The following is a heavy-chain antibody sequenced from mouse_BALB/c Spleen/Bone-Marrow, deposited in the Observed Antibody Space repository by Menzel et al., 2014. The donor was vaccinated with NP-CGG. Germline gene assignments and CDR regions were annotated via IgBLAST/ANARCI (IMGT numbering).Heavy chain of an antibody. Sequence: EVHLVESGGGLVQPGGSLKLSCAASGFTFSTYGMSWVRQTPDKRLELVASINNNGGSTYYPDSVKGRFTISRDNAKNTLYLQMSSLKSEDTGMYYCARDHVVGYWGQGTLVTVSA. J-gene: IGHJ3*01. CDR1: GFTFSTYG. V-gene: IGHV5-6-3*01. CDR2: INNNGGST. CDR3: ARDHVVGY.